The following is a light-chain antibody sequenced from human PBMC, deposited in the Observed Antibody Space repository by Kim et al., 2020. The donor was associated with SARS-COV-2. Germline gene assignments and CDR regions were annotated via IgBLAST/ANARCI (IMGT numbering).Light chain of an antibody. CDR1: SGDVGGYNY. J-gene: IGLJ2*01. CDR2: DGS. Sequence: GQSITISCTGTSGDVGGYNYVAWYQQHPGKAPKLMIYDGSNRPSGVSNRFSGSKSGNTASLTISGLQAEDEADYYCSSYTSSSTRVFGGGTQLTVL. V-gene: IGLV2-14*03. CDR3: SSYTSSSTRV.